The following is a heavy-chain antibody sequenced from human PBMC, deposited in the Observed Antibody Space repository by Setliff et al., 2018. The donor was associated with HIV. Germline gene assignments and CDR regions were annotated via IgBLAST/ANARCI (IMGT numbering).Heavy chain of an antibody. CDR1: GGSFSSYH. V-gene: IGHV4-4*07. CDR2: IYASGST. D-gene: IGHD3-10*01. Sequence: KPSETLSLTCTVSGGSFSSYHWSWIRHRAGKGLEWIGHIYASGSTKYNPSLESRVTMSVDTSRTQFSLKLRSVTAADTAVYYCARVGASGVPSTMDYYYYMDVWGKGTTGTVS. CDR3: ARVGASGVPSTMDYYYYMDV. J-gene: IGHJ6*03.